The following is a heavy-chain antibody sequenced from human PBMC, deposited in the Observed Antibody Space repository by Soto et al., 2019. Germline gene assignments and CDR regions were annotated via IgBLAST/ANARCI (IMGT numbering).Heavy chain of an antibody. CDR3: TRGPRPISTGTGAY. CDR1: GFIFKMYW. CDR2: IYNDGTYS. J-gene: IGHJ4*02. V-gene: IGHV3-74*01. Sequence: GGSLRLSCAASGFIFKMYWMHWVRQSPGKGLVWISKIYNDGTYSDYADSVMGRFTISRDNVNDTLYLQMNNLRAEDSGLYYCTRGPRPISTGTGAYWGQGTQVTVSS. D-gene: IGHD3-10*01.